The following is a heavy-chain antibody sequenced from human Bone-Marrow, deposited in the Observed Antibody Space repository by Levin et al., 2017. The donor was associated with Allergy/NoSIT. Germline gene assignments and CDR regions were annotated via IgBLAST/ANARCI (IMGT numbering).Heavy chain of an antibody. CDR1: GFTFSSYD. CDR3: ARAGCSGGSCYTAFDI. CDR2: IGTAGDT. Sequence: GGSLRLSCAASGFTFSSYDMHWVRQATGKGLEWVSAIGTAGDTYYPGSVKGRFTISRENAKNSLYLQMNSLRAGDTAVYYCARAGCSGGSCYTAFDIWGQGTMVTVSS. D-gene: IGHD2-15*01. V-gene: IGHV3-13*01. J-gene: IGHJ3*02.